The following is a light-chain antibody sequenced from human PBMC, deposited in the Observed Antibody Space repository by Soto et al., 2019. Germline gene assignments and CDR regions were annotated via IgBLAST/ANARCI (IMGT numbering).Light chain of an antibody. CDR2: EVY. CDR3: SAYAGSSRWV. CDR1: SSDVGGYNY. Sequence: QSAPTQPPSASGSPGPSVTFSCTGTSSDVGGYNYVSWYQQYPGKAPKLMIYEVYKRHSGVPDRFSGSKSGNTASLTVSGLQPEDEADYYCSAYAGSSRWVFGGGTKLTFL. V-gene: IGLV2-8*01. J-gene: IGLJ2*01.